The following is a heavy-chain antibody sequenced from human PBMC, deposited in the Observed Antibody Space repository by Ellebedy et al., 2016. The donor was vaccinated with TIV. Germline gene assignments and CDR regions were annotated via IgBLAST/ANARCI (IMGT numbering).Heavy chain of an antibody. CDR1: GFTFGSYA. V-gene: IGHV3-23*01. J-gene: IGHJ3*01. Sequence: PGGSLRLSCEASGFTFGSYAMSWVRQAPGKGLEWISGIFGSGYSTDYADSGQGRFTISRDSSKNTLNLQMNSLRAEDTAVYYCAKDHTEDSSGFAPFDAFDFWGQGTMVTVSS. CDR3: AKDHTEDSSGFAPFDAFDF. D-gene: IGHD3-22*01. CDR2: IFGSGYST.